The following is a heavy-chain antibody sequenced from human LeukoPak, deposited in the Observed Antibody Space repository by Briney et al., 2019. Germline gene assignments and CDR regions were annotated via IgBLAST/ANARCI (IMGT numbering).Heavy chain of an antibody. J-gene: IGHJ4*02. CDR2: INSDGSTT. V-gene: IGHV3-74*01. Sequence: PGRSLRLSCAASGFTFSSYWMHWVRQAPGKGLVWVSRINSDGSTTSYADSVKGRFTISRDNAKNTLYLQMNSLRAEDTAVYYCAKAGTSGNDYWGQGTLVAVSS. CDR1: GFTFSSYW. CDR3: AKAGTSGNDY. D-gene: IGHD2-2*01.